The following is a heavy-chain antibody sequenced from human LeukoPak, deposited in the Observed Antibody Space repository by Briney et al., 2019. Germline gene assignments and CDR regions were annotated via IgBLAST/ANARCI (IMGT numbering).Heavy chain of an antibody. Sequence: SETLSHTCAVYGGSFSGYYWSWIRQPPGKGLEWIGEINHSGSTNYNPSLKSRVTISVDTSKNQFSLKLSSVTAADTAVYYCARRYDSSGYYYRPYDYWGQGTLVTVSS. V-gene: IGHV4-34*01. J-gene: IGHJ4*02. CDR3: ARRYDSSGYYYRPYDY. D-gene: IGHD3-22*01. CDR1: GGSFSGYY. CDR2: INHSGST.